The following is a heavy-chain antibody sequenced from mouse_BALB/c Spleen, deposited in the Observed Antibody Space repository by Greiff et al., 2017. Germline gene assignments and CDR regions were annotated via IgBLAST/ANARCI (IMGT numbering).Heavy chain of an antibody. J-gene: IGHJ3*01. Sequence: ESGPGLVKPSQSLSLTCTVTGYSITSDYAWNWIRQFPGNKLEWMGYISYSGSTSYNPSLKSRISITRDTSKNQFFLQLNSVTTEDTATYYCARHYGYDWAWFAYWGQGTLVTVSA. V-gene: IGHV3-2*02. CDR2: ISYSGST. D-gene: IGHD2-2*01. CDR1: GYSITSDYA. CDR3: ARHYGYDWAWFAY.